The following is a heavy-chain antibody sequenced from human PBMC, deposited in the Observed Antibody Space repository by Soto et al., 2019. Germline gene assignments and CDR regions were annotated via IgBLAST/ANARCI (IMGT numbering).Heavy chain of an antibody. CDR2: INPSAGST. CDR3: ATPSDY. V-gene: IGHV1-46*01. J-gene: IGHJ4*02. CDR1: GYTFTSHY. Sequence: ASVKVSCKASGYTFTSHYMHWVRQAPGQGLVWMGLINPSAGSTSYAQSFQGRVTMTRDTSTSTVFMDLSSLRSEDTAIYYCATPSDYWGQGTLVTVSS.